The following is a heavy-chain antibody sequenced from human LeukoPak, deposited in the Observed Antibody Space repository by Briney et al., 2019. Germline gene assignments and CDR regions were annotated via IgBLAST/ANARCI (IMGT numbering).Heavy chain of an antibody. V-gene: IGHV3-23*01. Sequence: PGGSLRLSCVASGFTFSSYAVSWVRQAPGKGLEWVSFIGTGGDTNYADSVKGRFTISRDNSKNTVYLQMSSLRAEDTALYYCARSLKYNLVGFDYWGQGTLVTVSS. CDR2: IGTGGDT. CDR3: ARSLKYNLVGFDY. J-gene: IGHJ4*02. CDR1: GFTFSSYA. D-gene: IGHD1-1*01.